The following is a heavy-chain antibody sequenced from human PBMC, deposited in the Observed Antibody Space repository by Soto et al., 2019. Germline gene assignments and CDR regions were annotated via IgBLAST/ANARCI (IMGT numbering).Heavy chain of an antibody. D-gene: IGHD3-9*01. J-gene: IGHJ3*02. CDR3: ARAHYDILTGYPTHAFDI. CDR1: GVSVSSGDYY. V-gene: IGHV4-30-4*01. Sequence: SETLSLTCTVSGVSVSSGDYYWSWIRQPPGKGLEWIGYIYYTGRTYYNPSLKSRVITSVDTSKNQFSLKLSSVTAAEKAVYYCARAHYDILTGYPTHAFDIWGQGTMVTVSS. CDR2: IYYTGRT.